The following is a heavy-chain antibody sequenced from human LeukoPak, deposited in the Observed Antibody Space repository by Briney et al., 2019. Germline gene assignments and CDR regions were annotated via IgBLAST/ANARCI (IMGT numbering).Heavy chain of an antibody. CDR1: GYSFTSYW. CDR3: ARTLTGRFGELFRGADY. D-gene: IGHD3-10*01. J-gene: IGHJ4*02. CDR2: IYPGDSDT. Sequence: GESLKISCKGSGYSFTSYWIGWVRQMPGKGLEWMGIIYPGDSDTRYSPSFQGQVTISADKSISTAYLQWSSLEASDTAMCYCARTLTGRFGELFRGADYWGQGTLVTVSS. V-gene: IGHV5-51*01.